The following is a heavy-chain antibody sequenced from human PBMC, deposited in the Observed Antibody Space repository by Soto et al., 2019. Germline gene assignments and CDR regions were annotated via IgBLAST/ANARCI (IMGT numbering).Heavy chain of an antibody. CDR2: ISVYNGNT. V-gene: IGHV1-18*01. CDR1: GFIFTNFF. J-gene: IGHJ2*01. Sequence: ASVKVSCKASGFIFTNFFMHWVRQAPGQGLEWMGWISVYNGNTNYAQKFQGRVTMTTDTSTSTAYMELRSLRSDDTAVYYCARKMTTVVTGDLYWYFDLWGRGTLVTVSS. CDR3: ARKMTTVVTGDLYWYFDL. D-gene: IGHD4-17*01.